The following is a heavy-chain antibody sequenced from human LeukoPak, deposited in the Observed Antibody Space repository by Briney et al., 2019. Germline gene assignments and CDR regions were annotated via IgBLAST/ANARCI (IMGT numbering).Heavy chain of an antibody. D-gene: IGHD1-1*01. CDR1: RFTFGDYA. Sequence: GGSLRLSCTASRFTFGDYAMSWVRQAPGKGLEWVGFIRSKAYGGTTEYAASVKGRFTISRDDSKSIAYLQMNSLKTEDTAVYYCTREAGTGISLGPDAFDIWGQGTMVTVSS. V-gene: IGHV3-49*04. J-gene: IGHJ3*02. CDR3: TREAGTGISLGPDAFDI. CDR2: IRSKAYGGTT.